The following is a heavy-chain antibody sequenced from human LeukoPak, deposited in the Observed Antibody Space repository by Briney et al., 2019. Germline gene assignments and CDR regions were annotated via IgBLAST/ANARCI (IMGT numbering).Heavy chain of an antibody. CDR3: ARERSSGYYTEDAFDI. J-gene: IGHJ3*02. CDR1: GYSFPSYW. CDR2: IYPCDSDT. D-gene: IGHD3-22*01. V-gene: IGHV5-51*01. Sequence: GESLKISCKASGYSFPSYWNGWVRQMPEKGLERMGIIYPCDSDTRYCPAFPGQGTISADDSISTSYLQSRSLKTSDTAMYYCARERSSGYYTEDAFDIWGQGTMVTVSS.